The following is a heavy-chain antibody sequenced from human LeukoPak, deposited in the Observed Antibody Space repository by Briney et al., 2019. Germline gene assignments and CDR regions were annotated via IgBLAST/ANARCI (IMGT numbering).Heavy chain of an antibody. CDR3: ARVSLGNEPGSPQNYYYYGMDV. CDR2: IIPIFGTA. CDR1: GGTFSSYA. Sequence: ASVKVSCKASGGTFSSYAVSWVRQAPGQGLEWMGGIIPIFGTANYAQKFQGRVTITADESTSTAYMELSSLRSEDTAVYYCARVSLGNEPGSPQNYYYYGMDVWGQGTTVTVSS. V-gene: IGHV1-69*13. J-gene: IGHJ6*02.